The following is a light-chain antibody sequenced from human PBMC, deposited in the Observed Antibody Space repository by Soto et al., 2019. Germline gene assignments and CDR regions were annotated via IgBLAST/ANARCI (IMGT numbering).Light chain of an antibody. Sequence: QSALTQPASVSGSPGQSITISCTGTSSDVGGYNYVSWYQQHPGKAPKLIIYEVSNRPSGVSNRVSGSKSGNTASLTIAGLQAEDEADYYCSSYTSSSTHVVFGGGTKLTVL. CDR1: SSDVGGYNY. CDR2: EVS. V-gene: IGLV2-14*01. CDR3: SSYTSSSTHVV. J-gene: IGLJ2*01.